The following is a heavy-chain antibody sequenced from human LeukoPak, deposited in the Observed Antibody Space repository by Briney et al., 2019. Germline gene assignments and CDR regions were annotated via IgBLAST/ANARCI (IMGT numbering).Heavy chain of an antibody. J-gene: IGHJ4*02. V-gene: IGHV3-30*18. CDR3: AKDRAVGSAIYDLDY. CDR1: GFTFSSYA. Sequence: GRSLTLSCAASGFTFSSYAMHWVRQAQGKGLEGVAVIASDGRDKKYVDSVKGRFTISRDNSTNTLFLQINSLRPEDTAVYYCAKDRAVGSAIYDLDYWGQGNLVTVSS. CDR2: IASDGRDK. D-gene: IGHD3-3*01.